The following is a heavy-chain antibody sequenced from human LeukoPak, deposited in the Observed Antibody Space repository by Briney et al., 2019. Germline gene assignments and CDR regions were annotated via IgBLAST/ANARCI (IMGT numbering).Heavy chain of an antibody. V-gene: IGHV4-34*01. CDR1: GGSFSGYY. Sequence: PSETLSLTCAVYGGSFSGYYWSWIRQPPGKGLEWIGGINHSGSTNYNPSLKSRVTISVDTSKNQFSLKLSSVTAADTAVYYCARQGYISGQGFRNNWFDPWGQGSLVTVSS. J-gene: IGHJ5*02. CDR3: ARQGYISGQGFRNNWFDP. D-gene: IGHD6-19*01. CDR2: INHSGST.